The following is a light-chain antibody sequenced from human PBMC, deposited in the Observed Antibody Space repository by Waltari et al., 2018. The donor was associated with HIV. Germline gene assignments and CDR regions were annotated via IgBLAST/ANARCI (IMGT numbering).Light chain of an antibody. J-gene: IGKJ5*01. Sequence: PGETATLSCRANESISIYLAWYQHKPGQAPRLVIYDTSTRATGVPPRFSGGGSGTDFSLTISSLQPEDYGIYYCQQRSSWPPGLFGQGTRL. V-gene: IGKV3-11*01. CDR1: ESISIY. CDR2: DTS. CDR3: QQRSSWPPGL.